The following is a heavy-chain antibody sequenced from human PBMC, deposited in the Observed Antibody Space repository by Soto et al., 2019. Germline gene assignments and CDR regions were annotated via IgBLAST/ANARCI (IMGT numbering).Heavy chain of an antibody. CDR2: IYWDDDK. J-gene: IGHJ6*02. Sequence: QITLKESGPTLVKPTQTLTLTCTFSGFSLSTSGVGVGWIRQPPGKALEWLALIYWDDDKRYSPSLKSRLTITNDTPKNQLVLTMTNMDPADTATYYCAHIVGDISYYYGMDVWGQGTTVTVSS. V-gene: IGHV2-5*02. CDR1: GFSLSTSGVG. CDR3: AHIVGDISYYYGMDV. D-gene: IGHD3-9*01.